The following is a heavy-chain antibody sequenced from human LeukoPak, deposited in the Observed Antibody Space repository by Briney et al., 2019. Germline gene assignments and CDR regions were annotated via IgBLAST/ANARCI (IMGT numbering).Heavy chain of an antibody. CDR3: ARNVAMDGIDY. V-gene: IGHV3-21*01. D-gene: IGHD5-18*01. Sequence: GGSLRLSCAASGFTFSSYSMNWVRQAPGKGLEWVSSISSSSSYIYYADSVKGRFTISRDNAKNSLYLQMNSLRAEDTAVYYCARNVAMDGIDYWGQGTLVTVSS. CDR1: GFTFSSYS. CDR2: ISSSSSYI. J-gene: IGHJ4*02.